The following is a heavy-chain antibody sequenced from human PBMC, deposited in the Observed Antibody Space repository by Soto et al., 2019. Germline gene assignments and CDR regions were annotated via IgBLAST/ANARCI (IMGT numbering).Heavy chain of an antibody. CDR2: IIPIFGTA. Sequence: SVKVSCKASGGTFSSYAISWVRQAPGQGLEWMGGIIPIFGTANYAQKFQGRVTITADESTSTAYMELSSLRSEDTAVYYCAREYSSGWYGIDYWGQGTLVTVSS. CDR1: GGTFSSYA. D-gene: IGHD6-19*01. CDR3: AREYSSGWYGIDY. J-gene: IGHJ4*02. V-gene: IGHV1-69*13.